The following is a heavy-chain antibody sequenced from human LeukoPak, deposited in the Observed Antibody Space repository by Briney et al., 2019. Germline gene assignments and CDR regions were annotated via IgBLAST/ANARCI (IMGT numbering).Heavy chain of an antibody. CDR2: IYYSGST. D-gene: IGHD3-22*01. J-gene: IGHJ4*02. CDR3: ARVRVTMISYYFDY. CDR1: GGSISSGDYY. V-gene: IGHV4-30-4*01. Sequence: SETLSLTCTVSGGSISSGDYYWSWIRQPPGKALEWIGYIYYSGSTYYNPSLKSRVTISVDTSKNQFSLKLSSVTAADTAVYYCARVRVTMISYYFDYWGQGTLVTVSS.